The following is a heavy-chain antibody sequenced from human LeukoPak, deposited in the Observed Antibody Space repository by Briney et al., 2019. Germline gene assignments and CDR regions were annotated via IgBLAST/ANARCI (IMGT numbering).Heavy chain of an antibody. J-gene: IGHJ5*01. CDR1: GGSISSYY. D-gene: IGHD1-1*01. CDR3: AREGTTGRNLNWFDS. V-gene: IGHV4-59*01. Sequence: PSETLSNTCTVSGGSISSYYWSWIRQPPGKGLEWIGHIHNSGNTNYNPSLKSRVTLSVDTSKNQFSLKLSSVTAADTAVYYCAREGTTGRNLNWFDSWCQGTMVSVSS. CDR2: IHNSGNT.